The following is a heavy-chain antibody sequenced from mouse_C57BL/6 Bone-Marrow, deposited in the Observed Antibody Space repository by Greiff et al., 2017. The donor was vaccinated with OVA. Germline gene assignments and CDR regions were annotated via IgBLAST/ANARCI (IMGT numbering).Heavy chain of an antibody. CDR2: INPSSGYT. J-gene: IGHJ2*01. CDR1: GYTFTSYT. V-gene: IGHV1-4*01. Sequence: VQLQQSGAELARPGASVKMSCKASGYTFTSYTMHWVKQRPGQGLEWIGYINPSSGYTKYNQKFKDKATLTADKSSSTAYMQLSSLTSEDSAVYYCALAQATTNYIDYWGKGTTLTVSS. D-gene: IGHD3-2*02. CDR3: ALAQATTNYIDY.